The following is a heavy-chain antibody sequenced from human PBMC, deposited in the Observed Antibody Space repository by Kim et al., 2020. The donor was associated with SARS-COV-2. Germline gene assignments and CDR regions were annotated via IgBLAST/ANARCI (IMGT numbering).Heavy chain of an antibody. CDR1: GYTFTGYY. J-gene: IGHJ6*02. D-gene: IGHD3-9*01. V-gene: IGHV1-2*06. CDR3: VRGTGYVPDLYNCAFDV. CDR2: INPNSGAT. Sequence: ASVKVSCKASGYTFTGYYMHWVRQAPGQGLEWLGRINPNSGATNYAQKFEGRVTMTRDTSISTAYMELTSLRYDDTAVYFCVRGTGYVPDLYNCAFDVWGQGTSVAVSS.